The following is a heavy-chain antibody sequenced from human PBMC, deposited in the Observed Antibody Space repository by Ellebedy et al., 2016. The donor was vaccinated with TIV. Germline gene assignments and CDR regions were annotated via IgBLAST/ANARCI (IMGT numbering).Heavy chain of an antibody. J-gene: IGHJ5*01. V-gene: IGHV4-39*01. Sequence: SETLSLXCSLSGDSINTKYWNWVRQPPGKGLEWIGSIYYRGTTYYNPSLKSRLIISVDTSKNQFSLNLTSVTAADTAVYYCARQRDLAYDSWGQGILVTVSS. CDR1: GDSINTKY. D-gene: IGHD3-16*01. CDR2: IYYRGTT. CDR3: ARQRDLAYDS.